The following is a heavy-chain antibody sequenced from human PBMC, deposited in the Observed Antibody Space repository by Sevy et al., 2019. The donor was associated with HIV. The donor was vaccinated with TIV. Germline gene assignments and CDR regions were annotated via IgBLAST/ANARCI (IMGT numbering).Heavy chain of an antibody. CDR2: TYYSGTT. V-gene: IGHV4-59*01. J-gene: IGHJ4*02. CDR1: GGSMNIYY. D-gene: IGHD1-20*01. Sequence: SETLSLTCSVSGGSMNIYYWSWIRQPPGKRLEWIGFTYYSGTTNCNPSLKSRVTISIDTSKNQFSLKLSSVTAADTAVYYCGRVGFNWNDVDYWGQGILVTVSS. CDR3: GRVGFNWNDVDY.